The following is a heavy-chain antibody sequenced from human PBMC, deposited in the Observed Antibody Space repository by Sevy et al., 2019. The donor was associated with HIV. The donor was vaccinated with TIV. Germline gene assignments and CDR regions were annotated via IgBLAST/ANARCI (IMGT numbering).Heavy chain of an antibody. CDR2: IIPIFGTA. V-gene: IGHV1-69*13. CDR1: GGTFSSYA. J-gene: IGHJ1*01. D-gene: IGHD3-22*01. CDR3: ARAREYYYDSSGYKVEYFQH. Sequence: ASVKVSCKASGGTFSSYAMSWVRQAPGQGLEWMGGIIPIFGTANYAQKFQGRVTITADESTSTAYMELSSLRSEDTAVYYCARAREYYYDSSGYKVEYFQHWGQGTLVTVSS.